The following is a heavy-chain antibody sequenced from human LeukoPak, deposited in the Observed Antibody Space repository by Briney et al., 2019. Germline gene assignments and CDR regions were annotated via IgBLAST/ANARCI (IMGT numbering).Heavy chain of an antibody. CDR2: IYYSGST. CDR3: AREMNYDDYRTSDY. V-gene: IGHV4-30-4*01. Sequence: SETLSLTCTVSGGSISSGDYYWSWIRQPPGKGLEWIGYIYYSGSTYYNPSLKSRVTISVDTSKNQFSLKLSSVTAADTAVYYCAREMNYDDYRTSDYWGQGTLVTVSS. CDR1: GGSISSGDYY. D-gene: IGHD4-17*01. J-gene: IGHJ4*02.